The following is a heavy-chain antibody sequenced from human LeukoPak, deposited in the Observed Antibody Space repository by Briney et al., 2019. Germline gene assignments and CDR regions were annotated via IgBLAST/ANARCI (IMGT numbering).Heavy chain of an antibody. J-gene: IGHJ4*02. CDR1: GFTFSSYE. Sequence: PGGSLRLSCAASGFTFSSYEMNWVRQAPGKGLEWVSYISSSGSTIYYANSVKGRFTISRDNAKNSLYLQMNSLRAEDTAVYYCARLRYPSDYWGQGTLVTVSS. CDR3: ARLRYPSDY. CDR2: ISSSGSTI. V-gene: IGHV3-48*03. D-gene: IGHD3-9*01.